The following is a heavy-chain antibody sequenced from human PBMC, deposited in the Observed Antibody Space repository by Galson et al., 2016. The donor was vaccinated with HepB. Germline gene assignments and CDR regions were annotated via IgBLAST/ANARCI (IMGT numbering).Heavy chain of an antibody. CDR1: GFTVTSNY. CDR2: LYTGGAT. V-gene: IGHV3-53*01. D-gene: IGHD3-9*01. Sequence: SLRLSCAASGFTVTSNYMSWVRQAPGKGLEWVSVLYTGGATYYADSVKGRFTISRDKSKNTLYLQMNSLRAEDTAVYYCAKGPTRRELRYFDSWGQGTLVAVSS. CDR3: AKGPTRRELRYFDS. J-gene: IGHJ4*02.